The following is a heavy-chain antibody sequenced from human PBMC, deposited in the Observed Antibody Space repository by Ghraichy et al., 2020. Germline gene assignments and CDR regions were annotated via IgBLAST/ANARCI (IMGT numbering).Heavy chain of an antibody. D-gene: IGHD4-23*01. V-gene: IGHV4-34*01. CDR3: ARPRDKLFDYGMDV. J-gene: IGHJ6*02. CDR1: GGSFSGYY. CDR2: INHSGST. Sequence: SETLSLTCAVYGGSFSGYYWSWIRQPPGKGLEWIGEINHSGSTNYNPSLKSRVTISVDTSKNQFSLKLSSVTAADTAVYYCARPRDKLFDYGMDVWGQGTTVTVSS.